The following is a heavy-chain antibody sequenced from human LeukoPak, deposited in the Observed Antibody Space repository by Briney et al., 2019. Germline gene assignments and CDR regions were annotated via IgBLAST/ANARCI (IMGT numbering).Heavy chain of an antibody. J-gene: IGHJ4*02. CDR2: IIPIFGTA. CDR1: GGTFSSYA. V-gene: IGHV1-69*05. D-gene: IGHD3-16*01. CDR3: ARDPRRMARLITFGGGRPYYFDY. Sequence: ASVKVSCKASGGTFSSYAISWVRQAPGQGLEWMGGIIPIFGTANYAQKFQGRVTMTRDMSTSTVYMELSSLRSEDTAVYYCARDPRRMARLITFGGGRPYYFDYWGQGTPVTVSS.